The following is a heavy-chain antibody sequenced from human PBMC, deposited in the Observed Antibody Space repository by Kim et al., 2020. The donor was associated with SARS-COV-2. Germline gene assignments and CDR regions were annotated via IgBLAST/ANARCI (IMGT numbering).Heavy chain of an antibody. CDR3: ARDSSLAYSSSPTWWY. V-gene: IGHV3-48*02. D-gene: IGHD6-13*01. J-gene: IGHJ4*02. Sequence: GGSLRLSCAASGFTFSSYSMNWVRQAPGKGLEWVSYISSSSSTIYYADSVKGRFTISRDNAKNSLYLQMNSLRDEDTAVYYCARDSSLAYSSSPTWWYWGQGTLVIVSS. CDR2: ISSSSSTI. CDR1: GFTFSSYS.